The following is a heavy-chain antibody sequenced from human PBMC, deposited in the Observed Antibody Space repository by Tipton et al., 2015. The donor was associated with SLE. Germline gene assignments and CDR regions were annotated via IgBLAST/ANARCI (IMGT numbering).Heavy chain of an antibody. D-gene: IGHD2-2*01. V-gene: IGHV3-33*01. CDR1: GFTFSSYG. CDR2: IWYDGSNK. J-gene: IGHJ6*02. CDR3: ARIYCSSTSCYGYGMDV. Sequence: SLRLSCAASGFTFSSYGMHWVRQAPGKGLEWVAVIWYDGSNKYYADSVKGRFTTSRDNSKNTLYLQMNSLRAEDTAVYYCARIYCSSTSCYGYGMDVWGQGTTVTVSS.